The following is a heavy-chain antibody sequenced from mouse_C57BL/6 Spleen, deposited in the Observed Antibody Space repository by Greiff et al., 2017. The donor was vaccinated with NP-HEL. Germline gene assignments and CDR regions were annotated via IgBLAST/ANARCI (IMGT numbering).Heavy chain of an antibody. CDR2: IDPSDSYT. CDR3: ARFGNYWYFDV. D-gene: IGHD2-1*01. Sequence: VQLQQPGAELVKPGASVKLSCKASGYTFTSYWMQWVKQRPGQGLEWIGEIDPSDSYTNYNQKFKGKATLTVDTSSSTAYMQLSSLTSEDSAVYYCARFGNYWYFDVWGTGTTVTVSS. J-gene: IGHJ1*03. CDR1: GYTFTSYW. V-gene: IGHV1-50*01.